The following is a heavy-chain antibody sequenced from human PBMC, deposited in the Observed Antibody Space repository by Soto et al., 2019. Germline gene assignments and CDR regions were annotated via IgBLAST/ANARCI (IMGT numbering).Heavy chain of an antibody. V-gene: IGHV4-34*01. CDR2: INHSGST. CDR3: ARETTADYDYFDY. J-gene: IGHJ4*02. CDR1: GGSFSGYY. D-gene: IGHD4-17*01. Sequence: QVQLQQWGAGLLKPSETLSLTCAVYGGSFSGYYWSWIRQPPGKGLEWIGEINHSGSTNYNPSLKSRVTISVDTSKNQFSLKLSSVTAADTAAYYCARETTADYDYFDYWGQGTLVTVSS.